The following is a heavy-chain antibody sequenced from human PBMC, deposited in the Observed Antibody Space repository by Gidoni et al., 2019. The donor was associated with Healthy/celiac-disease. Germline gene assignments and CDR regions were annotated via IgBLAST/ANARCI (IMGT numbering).Heavy chain of an antibody. CDR1: GGSFRGYY. D-gene: IGHD2-2*01. V-gene: IGHV4-34*01. Sequence: QVQLQQWGAGLLKPSATLSLTCAVYGGSFRGYYWSGIRQPPGKGLEGIGEINHSGSTNYNPSLKSRVTISVDTSKNQFSLKLSSVTAADTAVYYCARGRLRGYCSSTSCRNRFDYWGQGTLVTVSS. J-gene: IGHJ4*02. CDR2: INHSGST. CDR3: ARGRLRGYCSSTSCRNRFDY.